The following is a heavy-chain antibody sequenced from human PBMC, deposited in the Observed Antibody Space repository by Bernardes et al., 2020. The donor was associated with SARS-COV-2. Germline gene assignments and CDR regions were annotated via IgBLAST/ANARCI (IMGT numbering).Heavy chain of an antibody. J-gene: IGHJ6*02. CDR3: ARDSLDYGDYNYYYGMDV. Sequence: GGSLRLSCAASGFTFSSYWMSWVRQAPGKGLEWVANIKQDGSEKYYVDSVKGRFTISRDNAKNSLYLQMNSLRAEDTAVYYCARDSLDYGDYNYYYGMDVWGQGTTVTVSS. V-gene: IGHV3-7*01. CDR1: GFTFSSYW. D-gene: IGHD4-17*01. CDR2: IKQDGSEK.